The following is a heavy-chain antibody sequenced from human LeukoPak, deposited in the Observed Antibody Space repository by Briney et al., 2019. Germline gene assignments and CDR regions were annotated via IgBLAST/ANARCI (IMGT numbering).Heavy chain of an antibody. CDR1: GGSVSSSGYY. J-gene: IGHJ5*02. CDR2: SYYSGDT. CDR3: ARSSAAAGPTHNWFGP. V-gene: IGHV4-39*01. D-gene: IGHD6-13*01. Sequence: SETLSLTCSVSGGSVSSSGYYWGWIRQPPGKGLEWIAVSYYSGDTYYNPSLRSRVTISVDTSKNQFSLKLTSVTAADTAVYYCARSSAAAGPTHNWFGPWGQGTLVTVPS.